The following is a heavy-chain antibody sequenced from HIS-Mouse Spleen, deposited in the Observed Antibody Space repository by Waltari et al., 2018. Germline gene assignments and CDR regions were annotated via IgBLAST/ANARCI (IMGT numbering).Heavy chain of an antibody. CDR2: SYSSGTT. CDR1: GGSISSSSYY. CDR3: AREIPYSSSWYDWYFDL. D-gene: IGHD6-13*01. Sequence: QLQLQESGPGLVKPSETLSLTCTVSGGSISSSSYYWGWIRQPPGKGLEWSGSSYSSGTTYYNPSLKSRVTISVDTSKNQFSLKLSSVTAADTAVYYCAREIPYSSSWYDWYFDLWGRGTLVTVSS. V-gene: IGHV4-39*07. J-gene: IGHJ2*01.